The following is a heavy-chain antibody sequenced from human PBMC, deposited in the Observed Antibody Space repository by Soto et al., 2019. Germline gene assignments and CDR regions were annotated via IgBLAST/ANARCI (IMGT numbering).Heavy chain of an antibody. CDR3: ARERLGIRAFDI. CDR1: GFTVSSDY. D-gene: IGHD7-27*01. J-gene: IGHJ3*02. Sequence: GGSLRLSCAASGFTVSSDYMSWVRQAPGKGLEWVSGIYSGGSTCYADSVKGRLTISRHNSKNTLYLQMNSLRAEETAVYYCARERLGIRAFDIWGQGTMVTVSS. V-gene: IGHV3-53*04. CDR2: IYSGGST.